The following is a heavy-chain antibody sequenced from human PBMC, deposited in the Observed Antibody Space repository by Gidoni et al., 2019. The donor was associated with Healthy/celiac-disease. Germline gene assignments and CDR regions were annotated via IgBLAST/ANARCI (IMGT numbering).Heavy chain of an antibody. CDR1: GYTFTGYY. J-gene: IGHJ3*02. Sequence: QVQLVQSGAEVKKPGASVKVSCKTSGYTFTGYYMHWVRQAPGQGLEWMGWINPNSGGTNYAQKFQGWVTMTRDTSISTAYMELSRLRSDDTAVYYCARDSRNIVVVPAAPLTHDAFDIWGQGTMVTVSS. CDR2: INPNSGGT. CDR3: ARDSRNIVVVPAAPLTHDAFDI. V-gene: IGHV1-2*04. D-gene: IGHD2-2*01.